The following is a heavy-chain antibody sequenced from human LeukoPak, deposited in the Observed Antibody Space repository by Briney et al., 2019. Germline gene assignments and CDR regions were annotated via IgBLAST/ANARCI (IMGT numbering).Heavy chain of an antibody. CDR1: GYPFTTYA. V-gene: IGHV1-18*01. CDR2: ISAYNGNT. D-gene: IGHD6-19*01. Sequence: ASVKVSCKASGYPFTTYAITWVRQAPGQGLEWMGWISAYNGNTNYAQNLQGRVTMTTDTSTNTAYMEMRRLRSDDTAVYYCARLGYSSGSDYWGQGTLVTVSS. CDR3: ARLGYSSGSDY. J-gene: IGHJ4*02.